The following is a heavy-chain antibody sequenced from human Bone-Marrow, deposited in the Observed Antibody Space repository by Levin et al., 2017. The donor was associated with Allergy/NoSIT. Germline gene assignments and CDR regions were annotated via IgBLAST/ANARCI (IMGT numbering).Heavy chain of an antibody. V-gene: IGHV4-61*02. CDR2: IYSSGST. CDR3: ARARATDYDPLTGYYYYYYMDV. J-gene: IGHJ6*03. D-gene: IGHD3-9*01. Sequence: SQTLSLTCTVSGGSIRNVSYYWSWIRQPAGKGLEWIGRIYSSGSTSYNPSLKSRVVISVDTSKNQFSLQLSSVTAADTAVYHCARARATDYDPLTGYYYYYYMDVWGKGTTVTVSS. CDR1: GGSIRNVSYY.